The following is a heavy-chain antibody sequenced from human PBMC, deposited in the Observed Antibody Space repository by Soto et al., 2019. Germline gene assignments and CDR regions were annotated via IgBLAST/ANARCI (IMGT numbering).Heavy chain of an antibody. Sequence: EVQLVESGGGLVQPGGSLRLSCAASGFTFSSYRMNWVRQAPGKGLEWVSYISSSSSTIYYADSVKGRFTISRDNAKNSLYLQMNSLRAEDTAVYYCARDLGSRATAMVEYYGDYIGSYYFDYWGQGTLVTVSS. CDR3: ARDLGSRATAMVEYYGDYIGSYYFDY. CDR2: ISSSSSTI. J-gene: IGHJ4*02. V-gene: IGHV3-48*01. D-gene: IGHD4-17*01. CDR1: GFTFSSYR.